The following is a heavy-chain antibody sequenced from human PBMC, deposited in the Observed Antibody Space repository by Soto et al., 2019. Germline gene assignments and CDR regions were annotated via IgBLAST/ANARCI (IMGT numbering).Heavy chain of an antibody. Sequence: LSLTCSVSGGSVNSGGYSWSWIRQPPGKGLEWIGFISPSGSPAYNPSLKSRVTISVDRSNNQISLEISSVTAADTAVYYCTRGVLAWGPGTLVTVSS. D-gene: IGHD2-8*01. CDR3: TRGVLA. CDR1: GGSVNSGGYS. J-gene: IGHJ5*02. V-gene: IGHV4-30-2*01. CDR2: ISPSGSP.